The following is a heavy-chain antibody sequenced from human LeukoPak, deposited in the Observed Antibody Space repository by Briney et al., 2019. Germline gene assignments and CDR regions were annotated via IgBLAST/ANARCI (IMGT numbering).Heavy chain of an antibody. Sequence: PGGSLRLSCAASGFTFSSYAMSWVRQAPGKGLEWVSAISGSGGSTYYADSVKSRFTISRDNSKNTLYLQMNSLRAEDTAVYYCAKAPSSGYYSQYFQHWGQGTLVTVSS. D-gene: IGHD3-22*01. V-gene: IGHV3-23*01. CDR3: AKAPSSGYYSQYFQH. CDR2: ISGSGGST. J-gene: IGHJ1*01. CDR1: GFTFSSYA.